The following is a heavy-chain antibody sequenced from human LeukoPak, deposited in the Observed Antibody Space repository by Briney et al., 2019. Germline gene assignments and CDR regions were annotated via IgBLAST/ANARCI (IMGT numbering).Heavy chain of an antibody. J-gene: IGHJ4*02. Sequence: SETLSLTCTVSGGSISSYYWSWIRQPPGKGLEWIGEINHSGSTNYNPSLKSRVTISVDTSKNQFSLKLSSVTAADTAVYYCARGPPGFDYWGQGTLVTVSS. D-gene: IGHD3-10*01. CDR1: GGSISSYY. V-gene: IGHV4-34*01. CDR3: ARGPPGFDY. CDR2: INHSGST.